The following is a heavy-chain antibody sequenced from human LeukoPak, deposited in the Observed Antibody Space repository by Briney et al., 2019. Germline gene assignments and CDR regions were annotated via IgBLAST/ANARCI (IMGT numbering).Heavy chain of an antibody. J-gene: IGHJ3*02. CDR2: IYHSGST. CDR3: ASYSSGYIDAFDI. Sequence: GSLRLSCAVSGLTFSSSWMDWVRQAPGKGLEWIGEIYHSGSTNYNPSLKSGVTISVDKSKNQFSLKLSSVTAADTAVYYCASYSSGYIDAFDIWGQGTMVTVSS. CDR1: GLTFSSSW. D-gene: IGHD3-22*01. V-gene: IGHV4-4*02.